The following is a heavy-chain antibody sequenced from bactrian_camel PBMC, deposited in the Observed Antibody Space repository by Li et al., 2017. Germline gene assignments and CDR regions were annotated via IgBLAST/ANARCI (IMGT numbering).Heavy chain of an antibody. CDR1: YTYDGGD. J-gene: IGHJ4*01. Sequence: HVQLVESGGGSVQAGGSLRLSCGYTYDGGDMAWFRQAPGMEREGVAAISSAGSADYADSVKGRFTISTDNAKNTVYLQMNNLKSEDTGLYYCTAGTCYSGPWCYEDKGRGRGTQVTVS. V-gene: IGHV3S55*01. D-gene: IGHD7*01. CDR2: ISSAGSA. CDR3: TAGTCYSGPWCYEDKG.